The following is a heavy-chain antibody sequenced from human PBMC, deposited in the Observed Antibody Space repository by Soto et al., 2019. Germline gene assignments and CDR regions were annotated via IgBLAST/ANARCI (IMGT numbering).Heavy chain of an antibody. CDR3: ARDSSCRYSHSCHWFDP. D-gene: IGHD5-18*01. CDR1: GYTFPSYY. J-gene: IGHJ5*02. CDR2: INPSGGST. Sequence: VASVKVSCKASGYTFPSYYMHWVRQAPGQGLEWMGIINPSGGSTSYAQKFQGRVTMTRDTSTSTVYMELSSLRSEDTAVYYCARDSSCRYSHSCHWFDPWGQGTLVTVSS. V-gene: IGHV1-46*03.